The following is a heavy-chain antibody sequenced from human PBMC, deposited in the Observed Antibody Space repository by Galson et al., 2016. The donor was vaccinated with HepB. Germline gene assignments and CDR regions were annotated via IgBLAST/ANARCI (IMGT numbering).Heavy chain of an antibody. Sequence: SLRLSCAASGFTFSFSVYWMSWVRQAPGKGLEWVANIAGDGNKKYYVDSVKGRFTISRDNSKNTLYPEMNSLRAEDTAVYYCAKNRGSDYKNYYMNVWGKGTTVTVSS. J-gene: IGHJ6*03. CDR2: IAGDGNKK. CDR1: GFTFSFSVYW. D-gene: IGHD4-11*01. CDR3: AKNRGSDYKNYYMNV. V-gene: IGHV3-7*05.